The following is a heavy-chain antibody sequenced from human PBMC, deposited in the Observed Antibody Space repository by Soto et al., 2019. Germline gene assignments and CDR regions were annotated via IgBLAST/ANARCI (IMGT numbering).Heavy chain of an antibody. CDR1: GGTVSTYP. J-gene: IGHJ4*02. Sequence: ASVKVSCKASGGTVSTYPIGWVRQAPGQGLEWLAGISPILGVADYAQKFQGRVTLTADKTTSTAYMELSGLRSEDTAVYYCATVGGGNFDYWGQGTLVTVSS. V-gene: IGHV1-69*10. CDR3: ATVGGGNFDY. CDR2: ISPILGVA. D-gene: IGHD1-26*01.